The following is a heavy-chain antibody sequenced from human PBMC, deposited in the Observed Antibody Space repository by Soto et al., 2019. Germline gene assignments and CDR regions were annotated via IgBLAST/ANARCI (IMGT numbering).Heavy chain of an antibody. CDR1: GFTFSSYS. Sequence: GGSLRLSCAASGFTFSSYSMNWVRQAPGKGLEWVSSISSSSSYIYYADSVKGRFTISRDNAKNSLYLQMNSLRAEDTAVYYCARDLGYYDSSGYLDYWGQGTLVTV. J-gene: IGHJ4*02. D-gene: IGHD3-22*01. CDR2: ISSSSSYI. V-gene: IGHV3-21*01. CDR3: ARDLGYYDSSGYLDY.